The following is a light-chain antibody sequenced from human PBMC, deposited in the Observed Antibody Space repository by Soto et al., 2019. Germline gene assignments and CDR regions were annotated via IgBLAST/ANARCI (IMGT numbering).Light chain of an antibody. Sequence: DIRMTQSPSTPSAVVGDRVTITCRASESVSSSVAWYQQKPGKAPKLLLYDASTLESGVPSRFSGSGFGTEFTLTINSLQPDDFGTYYCQQYESFSPYTFGRGTRLEIK. J-gene: IGKJ5*01. CDR2: DAS. CDR1: ESVSSS. CDR3: QQYESFSPYT. V-gene: IGKV1-5*01.